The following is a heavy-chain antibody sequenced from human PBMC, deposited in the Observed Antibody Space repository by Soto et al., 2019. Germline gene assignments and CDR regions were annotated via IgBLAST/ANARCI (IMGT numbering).Heavy chain of an antibody. CDR3: ARDVTPSSGWYDAFDI. CDR1: GFTFSSYS. Sequence: GGSLRLSCAASGFTFSSYSMNWVRQAPGKGLEWVSYISSSSSTIYYADSVKGRFTISRDNAKNSLYLQMNSLRAEDTAVYYCARDVTPSSGWYDAFDIWGQGTMVTVSS. J-gene: IGHJ3*02. CDR2: ISSSSSTI. V-gene: IGHV3-48*01. D-gene: IGHD6-19*01.